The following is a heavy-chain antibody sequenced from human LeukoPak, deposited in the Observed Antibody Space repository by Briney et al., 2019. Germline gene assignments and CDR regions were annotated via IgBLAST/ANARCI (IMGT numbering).Heavy chain of an antibody. Sequence: GSLRLSCAASGFTFSSYSMNWVRQAPRKGLEWVSSISSSSSYIYYADSVKGRFTISRDNAKNSLYLQMNSLRAEDTAVYYCARAMLLWFGELSTFDYWGQGTLVTVSS. J-gene: IGHJ4*02. CDR3: ARAMLLWFGELSTFDY. D-gene: IGHD3-10*01. CDR2: ISSSSSYI. V-gene: IGHV3-21*01. CDR1: GFTFSSYS.